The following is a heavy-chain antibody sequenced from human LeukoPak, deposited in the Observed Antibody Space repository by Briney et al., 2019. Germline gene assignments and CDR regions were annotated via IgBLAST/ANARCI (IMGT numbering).Heavy chain of an antibody. CDR1: GFTFSRYW. Sequence: GGPLRLSCVASGFTFSRYWMHWVRQAPGKGLVWVSRINSDGRSTNYADSVKGRFSISRDNAENTLYLQMNSLRVEDTAVYYCVRGADTGYSSDSWGQGTLVTVSS. J-gene: IGHJ4*02. CDR3: VRGADTGYSSDS. CDR2: INSDGRST. V-gene: IGHV3-74*01. D-gene: IGHD3-9*01.